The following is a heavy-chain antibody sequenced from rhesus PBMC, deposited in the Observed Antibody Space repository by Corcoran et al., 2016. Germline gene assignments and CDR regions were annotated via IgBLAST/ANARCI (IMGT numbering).Heavy chain of an antibody. CDR1: GYTFTSYS. V-gene: IGHV1-200*01. CDR2: NKPSKGNT. D-gene: IGHD4-29*01. J-gene: IGHJ4*01. CDR3: ARNYGSNRFDY. Sequence: QVQLVQSGAEVKKPGASVKLSCKAPGYTFTSYSINWVRQAPGKGLGWMGVNKPSKGNTGQAQRFQGRVTMTRDTSTSTAYMELSSLRSEDTAVYYCARNYGSNRFDYWGQGVLVSVSS.